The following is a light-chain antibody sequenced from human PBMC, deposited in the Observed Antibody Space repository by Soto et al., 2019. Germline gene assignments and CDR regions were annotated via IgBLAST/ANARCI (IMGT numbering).Light chain of an antibody. CDR2: EVS. J-gene: IGLJ3*02. CDR1: TSDVGSHNF. V-gene: IGLV2-14*01. Sequence: QSALTQPASVSGSPGQSITISCTGTTSDVGSHNFVSWYQQLPGKAPKLLIYEVSNRPSGVSNRFSGSKSGNTASLTISGLQAEDEAYYYCCSYTSTNSRVFGGGTKLTVL. CDR3: CSYTSTNSRV.